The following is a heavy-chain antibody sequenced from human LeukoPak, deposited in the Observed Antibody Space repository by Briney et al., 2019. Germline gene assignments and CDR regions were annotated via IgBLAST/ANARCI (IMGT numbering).Heavy chain of an antibody. V-gene: IGHV3-64*04. CDR3: TKPRGGYYFDY. Sequence: GGSLRLSCSASGFTFSSYAMHWVRQAPGKGLEYVSSISSEGGSTYYADSVKGRFTISRDNSKNTLYLQMNSLRAEDTAVYYCTKPRGGYYFDYWGQGTLVTVSS. J-gene: IGHJ4*02. D-gene: IGHD1-14*01. CDR1: GFTFSSYA. CDR2: ISSEGGST.